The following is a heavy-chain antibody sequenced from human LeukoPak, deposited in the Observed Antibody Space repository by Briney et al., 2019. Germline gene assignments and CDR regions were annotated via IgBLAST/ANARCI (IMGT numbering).Heavy chain of an antibody. D-gene: IGHD5-12*01. CDR1: GGTSSIYA. CDR2: IIPILGIA. CDR3: LATSGSPIYYYYYGMDV. V-gene: IGHV1-69*04. J-gene: IGHJ6*02. Sequence: SVKVSCKASGGTSSIYAISWVRPAPGPGLEWMGRIIPILGIANYAQKFQGRVTITADKSTSTAYMELSSLRSEDTAVYYCLATSGSPIYYYYYGMDVWGQGTTVTISS.